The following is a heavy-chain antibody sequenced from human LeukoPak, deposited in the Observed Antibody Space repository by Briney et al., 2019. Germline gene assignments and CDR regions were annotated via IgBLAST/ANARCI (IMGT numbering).Heavy chain of an antibody. V-gene: IGHV4-59*01. CDR1: GGSISSYY. D-gene: IGHD5-24*01. Sequence: SDTLSLTCTVSGGSISSYYWNWIRQPPGKGLEWIGYISYSGNTNYNPSLKSRLTISVDTSKNQFSLKLSSVTAADTAVYYCARESRRDGYKFDYWGQGTLVTVSS. J-gene: IGHJ4*02. CDR2: ISYSGNT. CDR3: ARESRRDGYKFDY.